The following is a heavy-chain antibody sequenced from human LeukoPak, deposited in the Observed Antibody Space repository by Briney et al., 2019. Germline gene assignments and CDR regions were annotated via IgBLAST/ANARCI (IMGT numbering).Heavy chain of an antibody. Sequence: GGPLRLSCAASGFTFSSYAMSWVRQAPGKGLEWVSAISGSGGSTYYADSVKGRFTISRDNSKNTLYLQMNSLRAEDTAVYYCAKDLPGYSYGHRDLFDYWGQGTLVTVSS. CDR1: GFTFSSYA. CDR2: ISGSGGST. CDR3: AKDLPGYSYGHRDLFDY. J-gene: IGHJ4*02. D-gene: IGHD5-18*01. V-gene: IGHV3-23*01.